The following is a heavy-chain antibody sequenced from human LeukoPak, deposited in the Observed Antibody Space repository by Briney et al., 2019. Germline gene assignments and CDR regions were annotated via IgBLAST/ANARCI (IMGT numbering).Heavy chain of an antibody. J-gene: IGHJ6*03. Sequence: SETLSLTCAVSGGSISSYYWSWIRQPAGKGLEWIGRIYTSGSTNYNPSLKSRVTMSVDTSKNQFSLKLSSVTAADTAVYYCARCLWGSLDTYYYYYMDVWGKGTTVTVSS. D-gene: IGHD3-10*01. CDR1: GGSISSYY. V-gene: IGHV4-4*07. CDR3: ARCLWGSLDTYYYYYMDV. CDR2: IYTSGST.